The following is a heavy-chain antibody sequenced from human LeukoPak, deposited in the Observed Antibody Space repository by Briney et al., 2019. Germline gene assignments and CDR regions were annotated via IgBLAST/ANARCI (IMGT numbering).Heavy chain of an antibody. Sequence: GGSLRLSCAASGFTFDDYAMHWVRQAPGKGLEWVSGISWNSGSIGYADSVKGRFTISRDNAKNSLYLQMNSLRAEDTAVYYCARGDYYDSSGYSFGNDAFDIWGQGTMVTVSS. J-gene: IGHJ3*02. V-gene: IGHV3-9*01. CDR2: ISWNSGSI. D-gene: IGHD3-22*01. CDR3: ARGDYYDSSGYSFGNDAFDI. CDR1: GFTFDDYA.